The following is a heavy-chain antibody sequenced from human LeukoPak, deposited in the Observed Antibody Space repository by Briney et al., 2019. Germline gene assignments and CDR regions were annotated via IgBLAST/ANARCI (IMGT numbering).Heavy chain of an antibody. J-gene: IGHJ4*02. Sequence: AASVKVSCKSSGYSFAGYHMHWVRQAPGQGLEWMGWVNPNGGDTNYAQKFQGRVTMTRDTSVSTAYMELSGLRSDDTAVYYCTRDRGLWSTSDFDYWGQGTLVTVSS. V-gene: IGHV1-2*02. CDR3: TRDRGLWSTSDFDY. CDR2: VNPNGGDT. CDR1: GYSFAGYH. D-gene: IGHD3-10*01.